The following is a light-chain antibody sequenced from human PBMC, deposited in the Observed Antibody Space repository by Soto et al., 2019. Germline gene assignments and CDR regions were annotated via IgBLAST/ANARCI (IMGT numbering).Light chain of an antibody. J-gene: IGKJ2*01. CDR3: QHRGGLPDS. CDR1: QSVSSNS. V-gene: IGKV3-20*01. CDR2: GAS. Sequence: EIVLTQSPATLSLSPGERATLSCKTSQSVSSNSLAWYQQKPGQAPRLIMYGASSRATGVPDRFSGSGSGTDFTLTISSLDPADFAVYYCQHRGGLPDSFGQGTKLEIK.